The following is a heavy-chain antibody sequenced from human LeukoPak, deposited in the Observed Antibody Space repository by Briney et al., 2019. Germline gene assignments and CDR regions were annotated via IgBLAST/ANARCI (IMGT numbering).Heavy chain of an antibody. Sequence: GGSLRLSCAASGFTFSSYSMNWVRQAPGKGLEWISFISSSSSYIYYADSVKGRFTISRDNAKDSLYLQMNSLRAEDTAVYYCARGQTTVTYLDDRDYWGQGTLVTVSS. CDR2: ISSSSSYI. CDR3: ARGQTTVTYLDDRDY. CDR1: GFTFSSYS. V-gene: IGHV3-21*01. J-gene: IGHJ4*02. D-gene: IGHD4-17*01.